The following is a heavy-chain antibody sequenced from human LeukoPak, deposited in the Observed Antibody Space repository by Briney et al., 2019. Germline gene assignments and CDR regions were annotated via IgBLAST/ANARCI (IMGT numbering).Heavy chain of an antibody. Sequence: GGSLRLSCAASGFTFSSYSMNWVRQAPGKGLEWVSSSSSSSSYIYYADSVKGRFTISRDNAKNSLYLQMNSLRAEDTAVYYCARDLGRDSSVGLSSDYWGQGTLVTVSS. J-gene: IGHJ4*02. CDR2: SSSSSSYI. D-gene: IGHD3-22*01. V-gene: IGHV3-21*01. CDR1: GFTFSSYS. CDR3: ARDLGRDSSVGLSSDY.